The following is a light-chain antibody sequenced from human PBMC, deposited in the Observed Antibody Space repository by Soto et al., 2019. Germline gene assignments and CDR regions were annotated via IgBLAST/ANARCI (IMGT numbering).Light chain of an antibody. CDR3: QQYGSSPRT. Sequence: DIQLTQSPSFLSASVGDRVTITCRASQGISGYLAWYQQKPGKVPKLLIYSTSTLQSGVPSRFSGSGSGTDFTLTISRLEPEDFAVYYCQQYGSSPRTFGQGTKVDIK. CDR1: QGISGY. V-gene: IGKV1-9*01. J-gene: IGKJ1*01. CDR2: STS.